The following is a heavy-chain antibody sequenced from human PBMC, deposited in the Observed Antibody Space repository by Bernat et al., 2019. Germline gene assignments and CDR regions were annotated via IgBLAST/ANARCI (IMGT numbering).Heavy chain of an antibody. D-gene: IGHD1-26*01. Sequence: QVQLVQSGAEVKKPGASVKVSCKASGYTFTSYAMHWVRQAPGQRLEWMGWINAGNGNTKYSQKFQGRVTITRDTSASTAYMELSSLRSEDTAVYYCARVNSGSYYLIYYYGMDVWGQGTTVTVSS. V-gene: IGHV1-3*01. CDR1: GYTFTSYA. J-gene: IGHJ6*02. CDR3: ARVNSGSYYLIYYYGMDV. CDR2: INAGNGNT.